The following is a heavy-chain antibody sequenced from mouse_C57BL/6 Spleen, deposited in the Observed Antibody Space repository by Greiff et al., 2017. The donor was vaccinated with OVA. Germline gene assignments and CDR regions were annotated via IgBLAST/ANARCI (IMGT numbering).Heavy chain of an antibody. V-gene: IGHV2-2*01. CDR2: IWSGGST. J-gene: IGHJ3*01. Sequence: VKLVESGPGLVQPSQSLSITCTVSGFSLTSYGVHWVRQSPGKGLEWLGVIWSGGSTDYNAAFISRLSISKDNSKSQVFFKMNSLQADDTAIYYCAGTGPFAYWGQGTLVTVSA. CDR1: GFSLTSYG. D-gene: IGHD4-1*01. CDR3: AGTGPFAY.